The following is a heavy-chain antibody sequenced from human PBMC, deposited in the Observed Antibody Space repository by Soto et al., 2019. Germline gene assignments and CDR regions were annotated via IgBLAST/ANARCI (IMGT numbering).Heavy chain of an antibody. CDR3: AKGGEYYDFWSGSYAFDI. CDR2: ISGSGGST. Sequence: PGGSLRLSCAASGFTFSSYAMSWVRQAPGKGLEWVSAISGSGGSTYYADSVKGRFTISRDNSKNTLYLQMNSLRAEDTAVYYCAKGGEYYDFWSGSYAFDIWGQGTMVTVS. D-gene: IGHD3-3*01. J-gene: IGHJ3*02. V-gene: IGHV3-23*01. CDR1: GFTFSSYA.